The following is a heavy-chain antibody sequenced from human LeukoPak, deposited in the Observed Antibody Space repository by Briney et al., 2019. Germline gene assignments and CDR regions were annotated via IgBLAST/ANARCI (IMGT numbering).Heavy chain of an antibody. CDR3: ARDARDGRYYFDY. Sequence: GGSLRLSCAASGFTLSSYAMHWVRQAPGKGLEWVAVISYDGSNKYYADSVKGRFTISRDNSKNTLYLQMNSLRAEDTAVYYCARDARDGRYYFDYWGQGTLVTVSS. CDR1: GFTLSSYA. J-gene: IGHJ4*02. V-gene: IGHV3-30-3*01. D-gene: IGHD5-24*01. CDR2: ISYDGSNK.